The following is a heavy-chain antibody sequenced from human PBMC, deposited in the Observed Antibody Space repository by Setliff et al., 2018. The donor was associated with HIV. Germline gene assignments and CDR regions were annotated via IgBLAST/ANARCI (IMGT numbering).Heavy chain of an antibody. J-gene: IGHJ4*02. V-gene: IGHV4-39*01. CDR1: GGSITSSSNY. D-gene: IGHD2-2*01. CDR3: ARLAIPAATTDY. CDR2: IYYSGST. Sequence: SETLSLTCTVSGGSITSSSNYWGWIRQPPGKGLEWIGSIYYSGSTYYNPSLKSRITISVDTSKNQFSLKLNSVTAADTAVYYCARLAIPAATTDYWGQGTLVTVSS.